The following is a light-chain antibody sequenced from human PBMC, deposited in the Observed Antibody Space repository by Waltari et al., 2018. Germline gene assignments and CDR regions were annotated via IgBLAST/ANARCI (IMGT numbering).Light chain of an antibody. V-gene: IGKV3-20*01. CDR3: QHYVRLPAT. CDR1: QSVSRS. Sequence: DIVLTHSPGTLSLSPGEKATLSCRASQSVSRSLTWYQQKPGQAPRLLIYDASSRATGIPDRFSGSGSGTDFSLTISRLQPEDFAVYYCQHYVRLPATFGQGTKVEIK. J-gene: IGKJ1*01. CDR2: DAS.